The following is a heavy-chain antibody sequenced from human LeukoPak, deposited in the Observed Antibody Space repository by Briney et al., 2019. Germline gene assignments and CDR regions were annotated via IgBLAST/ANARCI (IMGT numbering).Heavy chain of an antibody. CDR3: AKDIRRGNDYGDLDY. CDR1: GFTFSTYG. J-gene: IGHJ4*02. Sequence: TGGSLRLSCAASGFTFSTYGMHWVRQAPGKGLEWVAIISYDGSNKYFADSVKGRFTVSRDNSKNTLYLQMNSLRAEDTAVYYCAKDIRRGNDYGDLDYWGQGTLVTVSS. V-gene: IGHV3-30*18. CDR2: ISYDGSNK. D-gene: IGHD4-17*01.